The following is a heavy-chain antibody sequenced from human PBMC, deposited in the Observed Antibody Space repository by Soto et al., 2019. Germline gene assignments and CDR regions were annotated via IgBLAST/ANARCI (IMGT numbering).Heavy chain of an antibody. V-gene: IGHV4-30-2*01. D-gene: IGHD5-12*01. CDR2: IYHSGST. J-gene: IGHJ4*02. CDR1: GGSISSGGYS. CDR3: AAGGGLPRYY. Sequence: QLQLQESGSGLVKPSQTLSLTCAVSGGSISSGGYSWSWIRQPPGKGLEWIGYIYHSGSTYYNPSLKRRVTRSVDRSKNQCSLKLSSVTVADTAVYYCAAGGGLPRYYWGQGTLVTVSS.